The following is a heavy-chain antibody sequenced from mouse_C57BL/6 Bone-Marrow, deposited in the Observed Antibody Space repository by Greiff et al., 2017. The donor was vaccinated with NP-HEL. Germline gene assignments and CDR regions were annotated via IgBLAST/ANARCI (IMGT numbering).Heavy chain of an antibody. CDR2: IRSKSNNYAT. Sequence: EAGGGLVQPKGSLKLSCAASGFSFNSYAMNWVRQAPGKGLEWVARIRSKSNNYATYYADSVKDRFTISRDDSESMLYLQMNNLKTEDTAMYYCVRGDYDVGFAYWGQGTLVTVYA. J-gene: IGHJ3*01. CDR3: VRGDYDVGFAY. D-gene: IGHD2-4*01. CDR1: GFSFNSYA. V-gene: IGHV10-1*01.